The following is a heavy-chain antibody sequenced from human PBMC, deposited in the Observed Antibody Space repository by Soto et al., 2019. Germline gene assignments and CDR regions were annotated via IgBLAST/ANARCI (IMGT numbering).Heavy chain of an antibody. V-gene: IGHV3-23*01. CDR3: ARCTVDTIVTSGWCHYLDP. CDR1: GFTFSSSA. CDR2: VSGSGGTT. Sequence: EVQLLDSGGGLVQPGGSLRLSCAASGFTFSSSAMSWVRQAPGKGLEWVSAVSGSGGTTYYADSVRGRFTISRDNSKNTLYLQMNSRRAEDTAIYCCARCTVDTIVTSGWCHYLDPWGQGTLVTVSS. D-gene: IGHD6-19*01. J-gene: IGHJ5*02.